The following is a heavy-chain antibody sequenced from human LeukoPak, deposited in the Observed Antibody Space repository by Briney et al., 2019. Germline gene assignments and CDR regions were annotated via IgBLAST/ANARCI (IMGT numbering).Heavy chain of an antibody. CDR1: GYSTSSGYY. D-gene: IGHD3-10*01. CDR2: IDHSGRT. CDR3: ARDWGGREGSGSYCNGAIDY. J-gene: IGHJ4*02. V-gene: IGHV4-38-2*02. Sequence: ETLSPACALAGYSTSSGYYWGGIPPPQGKGREWIGRIDHSGRTYYTQSLKRPVTISVDTSKTQFSLKLSSVTAADRAVYYCARDWGGREGSGSYCNGAIDYSGQGALVTVSS.